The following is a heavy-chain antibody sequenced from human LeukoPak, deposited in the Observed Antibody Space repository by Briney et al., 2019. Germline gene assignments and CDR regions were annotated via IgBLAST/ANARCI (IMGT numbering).Heavy chain of an antibody. CDR2: IYHSGST. CDR1: GGSISSSNW. J-gene: IGHJ4*02. V-gene: IGHV4-4*01. D-gene: IGHD3-10*01. Sequence: PSETLSLTCAVSGGSISSSNWWSWVRQPPGKGLEWIGEIYHSGSTNYNPSLKSRVTISVDKSKNQFSLKLSSVTAADTAVYCCARGGSGSYYTEFDYWGQGTLVTVSS. CDR3: ARGGSGSYYTEFDY.